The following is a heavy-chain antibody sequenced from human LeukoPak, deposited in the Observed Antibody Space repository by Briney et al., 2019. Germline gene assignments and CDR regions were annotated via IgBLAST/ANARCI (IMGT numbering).Heavy chain of an antibody. D-gene: IGHD5-18*01. J-gene: IGHJ6*02. Sequence: ASVKVSCKASGYTFTGYYMHWVRQAPGQGLEWMGRINPNSGGTNYAQKFQGRVTMTRDTSISTAYMELSRLRSDDTAVYYCARDGDTASYYYYYGVDVWGQGTTVTVSS. CDR2: INPNSGGT. CDR3: ARDGDTASYYYYYGVDV. V-gene: IGHV1-2*06. CDR1: GYTFTGYY.